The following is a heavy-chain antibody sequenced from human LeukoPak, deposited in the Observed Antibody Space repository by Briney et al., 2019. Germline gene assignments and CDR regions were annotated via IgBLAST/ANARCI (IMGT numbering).Heavy chain of an antibody. CDR3: AKDGLVVPATTRYNWFDP. V-gene: IGHV3-23*01. Sequence: GVSVRLSSASCRFTFSSIAMSWVPQAQGRGWVGGSSISGSGGTTYHTDAVKGRITISRDNSKNTLFLQQTSLTSGDAAVYYCAKDGLVVPATTRYNWFDPWGPRAPVTVSS. D-gene: IGHD2-15*01. CDR1: RFTFSSIA. J-gene: IGHJ5*02. CDR2: ISGSGGTT.